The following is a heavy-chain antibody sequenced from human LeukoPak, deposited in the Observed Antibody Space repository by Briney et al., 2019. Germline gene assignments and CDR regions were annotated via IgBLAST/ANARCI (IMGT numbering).Heavy chain of an antibody. V-gene: IGHV4-34*01. D-gene: IGHD2-8*01. J-gene: IGHJ6*03. CDR3: AREGCTNGVCYTNYYYYMDV. CDR1: GGSFSGYY. Sequence: KPSETLSLTCAVYGGSFSGYYWSWIRQPPGKGLEWIEEINHSGSTNYNPSLKSRVTISVDTSKNQFSLKLSSVTAADTAVYYCAREGCTNGVCYTNYYYYMDVWGKGTTVTVSS. CDR2: INHSGST.